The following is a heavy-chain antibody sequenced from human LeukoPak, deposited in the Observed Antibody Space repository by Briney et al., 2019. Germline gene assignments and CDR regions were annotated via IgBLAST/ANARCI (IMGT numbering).Heavy chain of an antibody. CDR1: GGSISSGGYS. CDR2: IYYSGNT. Sequence: PSETLSLTCAVSGGSISSGGYSWSWIRQPPGKGLEWIGFIYYSGNTNYNPPLKSRVTISVDTSKNQFSLNLTSVTAADTAVYYCARFTPQGYGWGGYNRFDPWGQGTLVTVSS. CDR3: ARFTPQGYGWGGYNRFDP. D-gene: IGHD3-16*01. J-gene: IGHJ5*02. V-gene: IGHV4-61*08.